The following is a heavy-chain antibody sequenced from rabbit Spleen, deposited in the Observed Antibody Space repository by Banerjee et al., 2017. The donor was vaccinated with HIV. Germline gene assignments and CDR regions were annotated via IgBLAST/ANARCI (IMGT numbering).Heavy chain of an antibody. D-gene: IGHD8-1*01. V-gene: IGHV1S45*01. J-gene: IGHJ6*01. Sequence: QQQLEESGGDLVKPGASLTLTCTASGFSFSSSDYICWVRQAPGKGLEWISCIAGSSSGFTYSATWAKGRFTISKTSTTVTLQMTSLTVADTATYFCARDTGSSFSSYGMDLWGQGTLVTVS. CDR3: ARDTGSSFSSYGMDL. CDR2: IAGSSSGFT. CDR1: GFSFSSSDY.